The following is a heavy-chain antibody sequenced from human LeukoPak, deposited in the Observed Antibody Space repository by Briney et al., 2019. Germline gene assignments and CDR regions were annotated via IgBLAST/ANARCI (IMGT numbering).Heavy chain of an antibody. J-gene: IGHJ4*02. V-gene: IGHV3-21*04. Sequence: GGSLRLSCAASGFTFSSYSMNWVRQAPGKGLEWVSSISSSSSYIYYADSVKGRFTISRDNSKNTLYLQMNSLRAEDTAVYYCAKDHDSSEVPHDFDYWGQGTLVTVSS. CDR3: AKDHDSSEVPHDFDY. CDR2: ISSSSSYI. D-gene: IGHD3-22*01. CDR1: GFTFSSYS.